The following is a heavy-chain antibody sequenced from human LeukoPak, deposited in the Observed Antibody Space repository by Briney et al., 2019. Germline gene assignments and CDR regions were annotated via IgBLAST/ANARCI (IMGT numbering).Heavy chain of an antibody. J-gene: IGHJ3*02. CDR1: SYSISSDYY. CDR3: ARHSQWGLVPWTFDI. V-gene: IGHV4-38-2*01. D-gene: IGHD2-21*01. CDR2: IFHSGST. Sequence: PSETLSLTCAVSSYSISSDYYWGWIRQPPGKGLEWIGTIFHSGSTYYNPSLVSRVSMSVDTSENQFSLKLYSVTAADTAVYSCARHSQWGLVPWTFDIWGRGTMVTVSS.